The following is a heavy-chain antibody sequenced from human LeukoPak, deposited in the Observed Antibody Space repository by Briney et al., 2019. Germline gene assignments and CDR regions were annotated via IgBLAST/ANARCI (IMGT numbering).Heavy chain of an antibody. D-gene: IGHD1/OR15-1a*01. CDR3: AKDLTWNTADS. J-gene: IGHJ4*02. V-gene: IGHV3-74*01. CDR2: INTDGRTT. CDR1: GFTLSTSW. Sequence: GGSLRLSCAASGFTLSTSWMHWFRQAPGKGLVWVSRINTDGRTTGYADSVRGRFTISRDNAKNTLYLQMNGLRAEDTAVYYCAKDLTWNTADSWGQGALVTVSS.